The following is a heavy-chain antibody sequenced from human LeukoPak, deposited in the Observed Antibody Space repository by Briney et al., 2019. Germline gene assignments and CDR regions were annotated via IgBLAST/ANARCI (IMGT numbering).Heavy chain of an antibody. Sequence: PGGSLRLSCAASGFTLSSYSMNWVRQAPGKGLDWVSYISSSSDYTKYADSVKGRFTISRDNAKNSLYLQMNSLRAEDTAVYYCARGPLAAANPGYYYYGMDVWGQGTTVTVSS. D-gene: IGHD6-13*01. V-gene: IGHV3-21*05. CDR3: ARGPLAAANPGYYYYGMDV. J-gene: IGHJ6*02. CDR2: ISSSSDYT. CDR1: GFTLSSYS.